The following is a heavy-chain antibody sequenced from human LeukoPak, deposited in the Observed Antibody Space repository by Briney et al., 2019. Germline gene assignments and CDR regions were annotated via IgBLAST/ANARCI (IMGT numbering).Heavy chain of an antibody. D-gene: IGHD3-22*01. J-gene: IGHJ4*02. CDR1: GFTFSSYS. CDR2: ISSSSSTI. CDR3: AQLYYCDSSGYR. Sequence: GGSLRLSCAASGFTFSSYSMNWVRQAPGKGLEWVSYISSSSSTIYYADSVKGRFTISRDNAKNSLYLQMNSLRDEDTAVYYCAQLYYCDSSGYRWGQGTLVTVSS. V-gene: IGHV3-48*02.